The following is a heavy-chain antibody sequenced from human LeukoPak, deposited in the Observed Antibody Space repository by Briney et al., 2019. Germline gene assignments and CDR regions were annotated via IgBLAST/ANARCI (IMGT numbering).Heavy chain of an antibody. D-gene: IGHD2-15*01. CDR3: AKDYARGGCSLAHCNPIDS. CDR2: FSPDGI. Sequence: GGSLSLSCAASGFTFSTFAMTWVRPAPGKGLEWVSTFSPDGIHYADSVKGRFAISRDDSMSTLFLQMNSLRAEDTAIYYCAKDYARGGCSLAHCNPIDSWGQGTLVTVSS. J-gene: IGHJ4*02. V-gene: IGHV3-23*01. CDR1: GFTFSTFA.